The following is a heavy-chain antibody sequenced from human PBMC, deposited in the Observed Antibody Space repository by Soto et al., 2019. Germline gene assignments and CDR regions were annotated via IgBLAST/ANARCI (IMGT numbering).Heavy chain of an antibody. Sequence: ASVKVSCKASGYTFTNYGISWVRQAPGQGLEWMGWISHWGKTNYAQKLQGRVTMTTDTSASTAFMELRSLRSDDTAMYFCARDLDGSGSYYTDYWGQGTLVTVSS. CDR1: GYTFTNYG. J-gene: IGHJ4*02. D-gene: IGHD3-10*01. CDR3: ARDLDGSGSYYTDY. V-gene: IGHV1-18*01. CDR2: ISHWGKT.